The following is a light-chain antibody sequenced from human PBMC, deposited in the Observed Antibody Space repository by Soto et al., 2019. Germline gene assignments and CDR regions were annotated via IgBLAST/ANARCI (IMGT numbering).Light chain of an antibody. CDR3: QSYNSAPLT. Sequence: DIQMTQSPSSLSASVGDRVTITCRASQDISNSLAWYQQKPGEVPKVLIYATSILQSWLPARFNGSGSGTDCTLTLSSLQPEDVATYYCQSYNSAPLTFGGGTKVEI. CDR1: QDISNS. V-gene: IGKV1-27*01. J-gene: IGKJ4*01. CDR2: ATS.